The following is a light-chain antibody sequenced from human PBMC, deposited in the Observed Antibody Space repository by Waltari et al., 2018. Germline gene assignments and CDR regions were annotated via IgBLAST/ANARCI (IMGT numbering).Light chain of an antibody. V-gene: IGKV3-11*01. CDR2: DAS. J-gene: IGKJ5*01. CDR3: QQRRNWPLS. Sequence: VLTQSPATLSLSPGDRAALSCRASQSIVDAIAWYQQRPRQPPRLLIYDASNRAPGIPARFSGSGSGTDFTLTISSLEPEDFAVYYWQQRRNWPLSFGQGTRLEIK. CDR1: QSIVDA.